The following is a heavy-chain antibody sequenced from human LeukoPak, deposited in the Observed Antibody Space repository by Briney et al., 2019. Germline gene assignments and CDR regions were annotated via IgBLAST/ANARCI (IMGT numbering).Heavy chain of an antibody. CDR1: GFSFSSYA. J-gene: IGHJ4*02. CDR2: ITGSGSGT. D-gene: IGHD1-26*01. CDR3: AKTNNRWELNF. V-gene: IGHV3-23*01. Sequence: GGSLRLSCAASGFSFSSYAMNWVRQAPGKGLEWVSAITGSGSGTYYADSVKGRFTISRDNSKNTLYLQMNSLRAEDTAVYYCAKTNNRWELNFWGQGTLVTVSS.